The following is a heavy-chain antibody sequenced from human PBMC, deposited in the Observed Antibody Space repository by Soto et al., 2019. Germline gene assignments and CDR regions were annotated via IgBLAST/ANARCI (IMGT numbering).Heavy chain of an antibody. J-gene: IGHJ5*02. D-gene: IGHD3-10*01. CDR2: ISSSGSTI. CDR1: GFTFSDYY. Sequence: LRLSCAASGFTFSDYYMSWIRQAPGKGLEWVSYISSSGSTIYYADSVKGRFTISRDNAKNSLYLQMNSLRAEDTAVYYCARVRYYSSGSSINLFDPWAQGSLVTVSS. V-gene: IGHV3-11*01. CDR3: ARVRYYSSGSSINLFDP.